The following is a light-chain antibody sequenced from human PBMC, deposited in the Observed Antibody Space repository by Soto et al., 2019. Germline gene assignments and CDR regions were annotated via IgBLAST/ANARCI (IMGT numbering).Light chain of an antibody. V-gene: IGKV3-20*01. Sequence: ENVLTQSPGTLSLSPRERDTLYCRASQSVSSSYLAWYQQKTGQAPRLLIYGASSRATGIPDRFSGSGSGTDFTLTISRLEPEDFAVYYCQQYGSSPGWTFGQGTKVDIK. CDR3: QQYGSSPGWT. CDR1: QSVSSSY. J-gene: IGKJ1*01. CDR2: GAS.